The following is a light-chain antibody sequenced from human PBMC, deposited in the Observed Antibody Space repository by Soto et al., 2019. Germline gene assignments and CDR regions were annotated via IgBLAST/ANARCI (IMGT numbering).Light chain of an antibody. CDR3: SSYTSSSTWV. CDR1: SSDVGGYNY. V-gene: IGLV2-14*01. CDR2: EVS. J-gene: IGLJ3*02. Sequence: QSALTQPASVSGSPGQSITISCPGTSSDVGGYNYVSWYQQHPGKAPKLMISEVSNRPSGVSDRFSGSKSGNTASLTISGLQAEDEADYYCSSYTSSSTWVFGGGTKLTVL.